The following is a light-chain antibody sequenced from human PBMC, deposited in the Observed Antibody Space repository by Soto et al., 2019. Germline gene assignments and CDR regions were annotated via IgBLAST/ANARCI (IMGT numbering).Light chain of an antibody. Sequence: AIQMTQSPSSLSASVGDSVTITCRASQAIRNDLAWYQQKPGKAPKFLIYAASTLQSGVPPRFSGSGSGTEFTLTISSLQPEDFATYYCLQDYNYPWTFGQGTKVEVK. CDR3: LQDYNYPWT. J-gene: IGKJ1*01. CDR2: AAS. CDR1: QAIRND. V-gene: IGKV1-6*02.